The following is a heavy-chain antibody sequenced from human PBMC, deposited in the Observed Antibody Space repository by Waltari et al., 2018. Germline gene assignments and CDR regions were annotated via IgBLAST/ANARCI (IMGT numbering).Heavy chain of an antibody. CDR2: IIPVFDIA. V-gene: IGHV1-69*09. J-gene: IGHJ6*02. CDR1: GDTFTTYS. CDR3: ATPDSTSSRVFGMYV. Sequence: QVQLVQSGAEVRKPGSSVKVTCKASGDTFTTYSIPWWRQAPGQGLEWMGRIIPVFDIANYAQKFHGRVAITADKSTATAYLELSNLQSDDTAVYYCATPDSTSSRVFGMYVWGQGTTVTVSS. D-gene: IGHD5-18*01.